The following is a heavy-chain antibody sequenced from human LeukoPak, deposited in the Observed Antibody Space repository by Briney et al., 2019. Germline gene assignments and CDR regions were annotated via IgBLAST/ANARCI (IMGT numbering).Heavy chain of an antibody. CDR1: GFTVSDYY. CDR2: ISSSGSTI. CDR3: AKGPYDSSGYYTPGAEPIDP. V-gene: IGHV3-11*04. D-gene: IGHD3-22*01. Sequence: GGSLRLSCAASGFTVSDYYMNWIRQAPGKGLEWISFISSSGSTIFYADSVKGRFTISRDTTKTSLSVQMNSLRADDTAVYYCAKGPYDSSGYYTPGAEPIDPWGQGTLVTVSS. J-gene: IGHJ5*02.